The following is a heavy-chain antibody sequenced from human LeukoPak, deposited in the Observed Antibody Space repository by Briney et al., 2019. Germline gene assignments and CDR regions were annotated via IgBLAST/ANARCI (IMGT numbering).Heavy chain of an antibody. Sequence: GGSLRLSCAASGFTFNSYAMSWVRQAPGKGLEWVSAISGGGGNTYYADSVKGRFTVSRDNSKNTLFLQMNSLRAEDTAVYYCAKDGGLWVSAHWGDSWGRGTLVTVSS. CDR2: ISGGGGNT. D-gene: IGHD7-27*01. V-gene: IGHV3-23*01. J-gene: IGHJ4*02. CDR1: GFTFNSYA. CDR3: AKDGGLWVSAHWGDS.